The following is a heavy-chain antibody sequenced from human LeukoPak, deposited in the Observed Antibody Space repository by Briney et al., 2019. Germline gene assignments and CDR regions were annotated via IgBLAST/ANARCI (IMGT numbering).Heavy chain of an antibody. D-gene: IGHD3-16*01. Sequence: GGSLRLSCAASGFTFSTFWMSWVRQAPGKGLEWVANIKQDGSEQYYVDSVRGRFTISRGNAKNSLYLQMNSLRAEDTAVYYCARGGGNFRYWGQGTLVTVSS. CDR1: GFTFSTFW. J-gene: IGHJ4*02. V-gene: IGHV3-7*03. CDR2: IKQDGSEQ. CDR3: ARGGGNFRY.